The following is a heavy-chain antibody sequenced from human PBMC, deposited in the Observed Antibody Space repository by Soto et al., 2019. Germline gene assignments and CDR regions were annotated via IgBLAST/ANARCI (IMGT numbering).Heavy chain of an antibody. V-gene: IGHV4-31*03. CDR2: IYYSGST. D-gene: IGHD3-22*01. CDR3: ARDHRLYYDSSGYYPNDFYYYGMDV. CDR1: GGSISSGGYY. J-gene: IGHJ6*02. Sequence: SETLSLTCTVSGGSISSGGYYWSWIRQHPGKGLEWIGYIYYSGSTYYNPSLKSRVTISVDTSKNQFSLKLSSVTAADTAVYYCARDHRLYYDSSGYYPNDFYYYGMDVWDQGTTVTVSS.